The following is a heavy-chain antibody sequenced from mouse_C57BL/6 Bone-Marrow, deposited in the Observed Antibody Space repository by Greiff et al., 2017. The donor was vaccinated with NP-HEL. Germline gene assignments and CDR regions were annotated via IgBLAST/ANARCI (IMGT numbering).Heavy chain of an antibody. J-gene: IGHJ3*01. CDR2: INPGSGGT. CDR1: GYAFTNYL. V-gene: IGHV1-54*01. Sequence: QVQLQQSGAELVRPGTSVKVSCKASGYAFTNYLIEWVKQRPGQGLEWIGVINPGSGGTKYNEKFKGKATLTADKSSSTAYMQLSSLTSEDSAVYFCARPFAYWGQGTLVTVSA. CDR3: ARPFAY.